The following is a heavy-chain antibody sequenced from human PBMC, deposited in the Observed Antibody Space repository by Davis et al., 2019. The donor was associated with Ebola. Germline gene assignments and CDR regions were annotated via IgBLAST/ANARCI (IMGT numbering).Heavy chain of an antibody. CDR3: ARGGYSSSWPVAFDI. CDR1: GFTFSSYA. J-gene: IGHJ3*02. Sequence: GESLMLSCAASGFTFSSYAMSWVRQAPGKGLEWVSAISGSGGSTYYADSVKGRFTISRDNSKNTLYLQMNSLRAEDTAVYYCARGGYSSSWPVAFDIWGQGTMVTVSS. CDR2: ISGSGGST. V-gene: IGHV3-23*01. D-gene: IGHD6-13*01.